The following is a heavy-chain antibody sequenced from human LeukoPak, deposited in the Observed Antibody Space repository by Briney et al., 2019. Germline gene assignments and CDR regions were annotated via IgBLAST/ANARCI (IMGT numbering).Heavy chain of an antibody. D-gene: IGHD6-13*01. CDR3: AKDSVSSSLGENWFDP. CDR2: ISGDGGST. CDR1: GFTFDDYA. Sequence: GGSLRLSCAASGFTFDDYAMHWVRQAPGKGLEWVSLISGDGGSTYYADSVKGRFTISRDNSKNSLYLQMNSLRTEDTALYYCAKDSVSSSLGENWFDPWGQGTLVTVSS. J-gene: IGHJ5*02. V-gene: IGHV3-43*02.